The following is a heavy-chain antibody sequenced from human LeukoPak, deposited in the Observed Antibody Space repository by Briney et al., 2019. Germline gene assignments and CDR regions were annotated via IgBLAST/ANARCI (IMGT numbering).Heavy chain of an antibody. Sequence: GGPLRLSCAASGFPVNKYEMHWVRRAPGKGLEGVSYIDAGATSTNYADSVWGRFTLSRDNAQNSVHLQMNSLRDEDTAVYYCVRGRLLRSTKYFDYWGQGALVTVSS. CDR1: GFPVNKYE. D-gene: IGHD2-21*02. CDR3: VRGRLLRSTKYFDY. J-gene: IGHJ4*02. CDR2: IDAGATST. V-gene: IGHV3-48*03.